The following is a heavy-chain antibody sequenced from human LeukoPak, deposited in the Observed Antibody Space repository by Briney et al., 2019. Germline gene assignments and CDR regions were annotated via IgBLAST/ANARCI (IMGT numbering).Heavy chain of an antibody. CDR1: GFTFSSYG. J-gene: IGHJ2*01. D-gene: IGHD3-16*01. CDR3: AKRGGEWILTLFDDWYFDL. CDR2: ISGSGGST. Sequence: AGGSLRLSCAASGFTFSSYGMHWVRQAPGKGLEWVSVISGSGGSTYYADSVKGRFTISRDNSRNTLYLQMNSLRAEDTAVYYCAKRGGEWILTLFDDWYFDLWGRGTLVTVSS. V-gene: IGHV3-23*01.